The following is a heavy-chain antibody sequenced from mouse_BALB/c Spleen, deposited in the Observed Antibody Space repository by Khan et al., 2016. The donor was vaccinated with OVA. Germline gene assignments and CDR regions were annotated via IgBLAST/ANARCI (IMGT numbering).Heavy chain of an antibody. CDR3: ARRNYFGYTFAY. J-gene: IGHJ3*01. V-gene: IGHV1-77*01. CDR2: IYPGSGNT. Sequence: QVQLQQPGAELARPGASVKLSCKASGYTFTDYYINWVKQRTGQGLEWIGEIYPGSGNTYYNEKFKGKATLTADKSSSTAYMQLSSLTSKDSAVYFWARRNYFGYTFAYWGQGTLVTVAA. CDR1: GYTFTDYY. D-gene: IGHD1-2*01.